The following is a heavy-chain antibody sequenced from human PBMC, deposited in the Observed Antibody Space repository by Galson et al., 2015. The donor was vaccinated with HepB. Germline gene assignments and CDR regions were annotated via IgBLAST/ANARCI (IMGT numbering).Heavy chain of an antibody. D-gene: IGHD4-23*01. V-gene: IGHV3-48*01. CDR1: GFTFSNYS. J-gene: IGHJ5*02. CDR2: ISSSSSTI. Sequence: SLRLSCAASGFTFSNYSMNWVRQAPGKGLEWVSYISSSSSTIYYADSVKGRFTISRDNAKNSLYLQMNSLRAEDTAVYYCARVPTLRLRWYGNWFDPWGQGTLVTVSS. CDR3: ARVPTLRLRWYGNWFDP.